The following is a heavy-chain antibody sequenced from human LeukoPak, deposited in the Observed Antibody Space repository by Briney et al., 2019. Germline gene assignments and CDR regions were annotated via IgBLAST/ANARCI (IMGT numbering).Heavy chain of an antibody. Sequence: GGSLRLSCAASGFTFSSYVMNWVRQAPGEGLEWVSYISSSSSTIYYADSVRRRSTITRDNAKNSLYLQMNSRRAEDMAVYYCARVDSYFDYWGQGTLVTVSS. V-gene: IGHV3-48*03. J-gene: IGHJ4*02. CDR2: ISSSSSTI. CDR3: ARVDSYFDY. CDR1: GFTFSSYV.